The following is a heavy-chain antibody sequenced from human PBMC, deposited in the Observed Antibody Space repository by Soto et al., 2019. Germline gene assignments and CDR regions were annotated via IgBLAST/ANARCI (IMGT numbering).Heavy chain of an antibody. CDR2: TLSNGFS. CDR1: GASMNNYY. J-gene: IGHJ5*02. V-gene: IGHV4-59*01. Sequence: SETLSLTCTVSGASMNNYYGSWVRQTPGKGLEWIGYTLSNGFSNYNSSLKSRVSISVDTSKNQFSLKLTSVTAADTAIYYCVRSGHTFGGVTWGLGTLVTVSS. D-gene: IGHD3-16*01. CDR3: VRSGHTFGGVT.